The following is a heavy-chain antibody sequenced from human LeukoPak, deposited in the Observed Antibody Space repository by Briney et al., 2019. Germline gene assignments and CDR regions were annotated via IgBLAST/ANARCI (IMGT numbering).Heavy chain of an antibody. CDR2: ISGRGGST. CDR1: GFTFSSYA. CDR3: AANVILTGYKYFDY. D-gene: IGHD3-9*01. V-gene: IGHV3-23*01. Sequence: GGSLRLSCAASGFTFSSYAMSWVRQAPGKGLEWVSAISGRGGSTYYADSVKGRFTISRDNYKNTLYLQMNSLRAEDTAVYYCAANVILTGYKYFDYWGQGTLVTVSS. J-gene: IGHJ4*02.